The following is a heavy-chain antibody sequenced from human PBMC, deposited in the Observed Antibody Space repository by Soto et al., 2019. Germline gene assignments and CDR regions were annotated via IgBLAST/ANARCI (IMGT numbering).Heavy chain of an antibody. CDR3: ARSVCR. Sequence: QVQLQESGAGLLKPSQTLSLTCTVSGGSISSGGYYWNWIRQHPGKGLEWIGYIYYSRSNNYNPYLNSRVSMSVDTSKYQFSLKLSSVTASDTAVSYCARSVCRWGQGTLVTVSS. CDR1: GGSISSGGYY. CDR2: IYYSRSN. J-gene: IGHJ4*02. V-gene: IGHV4-31*03.